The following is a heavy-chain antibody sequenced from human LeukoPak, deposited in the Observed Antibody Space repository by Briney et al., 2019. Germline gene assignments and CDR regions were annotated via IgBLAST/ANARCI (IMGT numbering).Heavy chain of an antibody. D-gene: IGHD6-13*01. J-gene: IGHJ6*03. CDR3: AKGGIATSSTSYYYYMDV. CDR2: INSDGSSA. Sequence: PGGSLRLSCAASGFTFSSYWMHWVRQAPGKGLVWVSRINSDGSSARYADSVKGRFTISRDNAKNTLYLQMNSLRAEDTAVYYCAKGGIATSSTSYYYYMDVWGKGTTVTISS. V-gene: IGHV3-74*01. CDR1: GFTFSSYW.